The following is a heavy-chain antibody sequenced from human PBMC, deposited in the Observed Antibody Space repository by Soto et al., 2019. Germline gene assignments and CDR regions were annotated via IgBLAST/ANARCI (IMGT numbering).Heavy chain of an antibody. CDR1: GFICSSYD. V-gene: IGHV3-23*01. J-gene: IGHJ3*02. CDR2: ILVDGRT. D-gene: IGHD2-8*02. Sequence: GGSLRLSCAASGFICSSYDMSWVRQAPGKGLEWVSTILVDGRTFYVDSVKGRFTISRDTSQNTVYLQMNSLTAGDTALYYCAKATATGGGAFDICGQGAMVAVSS. CDR3: AKATATGGGAFDI.